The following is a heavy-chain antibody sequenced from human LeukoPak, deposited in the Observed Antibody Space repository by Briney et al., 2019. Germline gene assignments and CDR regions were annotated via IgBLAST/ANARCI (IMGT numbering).Heavy chain of an antibody. CDR1: GFTFSSYA. Sequence: GGSLRLSCAASGFTFSSYAMSWVRQAPGQGLEWVSAISGSGGNTYYADSVKGRFTISRDNSKNTLYLQMNSLRAEDTAVYYCTRDVVAAAGPGLVFDYWGQGTLVTVSS. D-gene: IGHD6-13*01. CDR2: ISGSGGNT. J-gene: IGHJ4*02. V-gene: IGHV3-23*01. CDR3: TRDVVAAAGPGLVFDY.